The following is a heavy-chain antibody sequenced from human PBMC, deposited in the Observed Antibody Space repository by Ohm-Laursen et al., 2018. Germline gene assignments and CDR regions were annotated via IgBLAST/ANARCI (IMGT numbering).Heavy chain of an antibody. CDR3: ARVSRRDGYNPLDY. D-gene: IGHD5-24*01. V-gene: IGHV4-39*02. CDR1: GGSISSSSYY. Sequence: SQTLSLTCTVSGGSISSSSYYWGWIRQPPGKGLEWIGSIYYSGSTYYNPSLKSRVTISVDTSKNHFSLKLSSVTAADTAVYYCARVSRRDGYNPLDYWGQGTLVTVSS. CDR2: IYYSGST. J-gene: IGHJ4*02.